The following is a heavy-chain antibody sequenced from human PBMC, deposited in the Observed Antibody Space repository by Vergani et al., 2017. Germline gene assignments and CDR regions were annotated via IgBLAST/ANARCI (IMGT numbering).Heavy chain of an antibody. CDR2: ISSSSRYI. V-gene: IGHV3-21*01. Sequence: EVQLVESGGGLVKPGGSLRLSCAASGFTFSSYSMNWVRQAPGKGLEWVSSISSSSRYIYYADSVKGRFTISRDNAKNSLYLQMNSLRAEDTAVYYCARDVWPTTVVTQPAFDYWGQGTLVTVSS. D-gene: IGHD4-23*01. J-gene: IGHJ4*02. CDR3: ARDVWPTTVVTQPAFDY. CDR1: GFTFSSYS.